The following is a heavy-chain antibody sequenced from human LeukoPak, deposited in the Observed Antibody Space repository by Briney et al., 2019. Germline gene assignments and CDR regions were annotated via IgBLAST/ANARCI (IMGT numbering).Heavy chain of an antibody. CDR1: GFTFSNYS. J-gene: IGHJ4*02. Sequence: GGSLRLSCAGSGFTFSNYSMYWVRQAPGKGLENVAGIGSNGDSTYYANSVKGRFTISRGNSKNTLFLQMGSLRAEDMAVYYCARGNVVGATRPFDYWGQGTLVTVSS. D-gene: IGHD1-26*01. V-gene: IGHV3-64*01. CDR2: IGSNGDST. CDR3: ARGNVVGATRPFDY.